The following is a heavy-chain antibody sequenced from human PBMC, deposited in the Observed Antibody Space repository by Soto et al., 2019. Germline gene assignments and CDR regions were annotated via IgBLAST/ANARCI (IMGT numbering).Heavy chain of an antibody. CDR1: GFTFSSYN. D-gene: IGHD3-9*01. V-gene: IGHV3-30-3*01. CDR2: ISYDGSKK. J-gene: IGHJ4*02. CDR3: ARVSETYSHAWFFAC. Sequence: GGSLRLSCAASGFTFSSYNMHWVRQAPGKGLGWVAVISYDGSKKYYADSVRGRFTISRDSSKNTLYLEMNSLRGDDTAVYYCARVSETYSHAWFFACWGQGTLVTVSS.